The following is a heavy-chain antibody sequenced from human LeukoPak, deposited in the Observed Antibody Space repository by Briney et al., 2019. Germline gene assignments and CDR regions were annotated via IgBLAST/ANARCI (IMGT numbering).Heavy chain of an antibody. CDR2: ISGSGGST. J-gene: IGHJ4*02. V-gene: IGHV3-23*01. CDR1: GVTNYA. D-gene: IGHD3-16*01. Sequence: GGSLRLSCAVSGVTNYAISWVRQAPGKGLEWVSVISGSGGSTYYADSVKGRFTISRDTSDNTIYLQMNSLRADDTAVYYCATSPRVTLYVMGDFAYWGQGTLVTVSS. CDR3: ATSPRVTLYVMGDFAY.